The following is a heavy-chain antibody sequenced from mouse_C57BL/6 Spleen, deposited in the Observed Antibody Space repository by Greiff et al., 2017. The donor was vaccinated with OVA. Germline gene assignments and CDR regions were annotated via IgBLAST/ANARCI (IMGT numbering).Heavy chain of an antibody. J-gene: IGHJ2*01. D-gene: IGHD2-4*01. Sequence: EVMLVESGGDLVKPGGSLKLSCAASGFTFSSYGMSWVRQTPDKRLEWVATISSGGSYTYYPDSVKGRFTISRDNAKNTLYLQMSSLKSEDTAMYYCARGDYDDFDYWGQGTTLTVSS. V-gene: IGHV5-6*01. CDR1: GFTFSSYG. CDR3: ARGDYDDFDY. CDR2: ISSGGSYT.